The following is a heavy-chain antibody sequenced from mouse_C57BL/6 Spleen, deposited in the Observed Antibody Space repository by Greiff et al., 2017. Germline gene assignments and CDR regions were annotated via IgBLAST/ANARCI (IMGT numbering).Heavy chain of an antibody. Sequence: EVKLEESGGGLVKPGGSLKLSCAASGFTFSSYAMSWVRQTPEKRLEWVATISDGGRYTYYPDNVKGRFTLSRDNAKNNLYLQMSRLKSEDTAMYYCARFHYCYGSSYGYFDVWGTGTTVTVSS. J-gene: IGHJ1*03. D-gene: IGHD1-1*01. V-gene: IGHV5-4*03. CDR1: GFTFSSYA. CDR2: ISDGGRYT. CDR3: ARFHYCYGSSYGYFDV.